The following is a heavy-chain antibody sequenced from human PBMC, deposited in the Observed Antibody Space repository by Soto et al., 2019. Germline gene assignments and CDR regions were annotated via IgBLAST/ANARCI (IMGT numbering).Heavy chain of an antibody. V-gene: IGHV3-23*01. CDR3: AKSALGPPKYYYYYMGV. Sequence: GGSLRLSCAASGFTFSSYVMSWVRQAPGKGLEWVSAISGSGGSTYYADSVKGRFTISRDNSKNTLYLQMNSLRAEDTAVYYCAKSALGPPKYYYYYMGVWGKGTTVTVSS. D-gene: IGHD3-16*01. CDR2: ISGSGGST. CDR1: GFTFSSYV. J-gene: IGHJ6*03.